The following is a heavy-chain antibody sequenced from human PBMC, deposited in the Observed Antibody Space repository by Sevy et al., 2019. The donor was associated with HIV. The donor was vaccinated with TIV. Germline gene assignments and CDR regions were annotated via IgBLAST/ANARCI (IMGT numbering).Heavy chain of an antibody. D-gene: IGHD3-10*01. CDR1: GFTFSSSA. J-gene: IGHJ3*02. Sequence: GGSLRLSCAASGFTFSSSAMTWVRQAPGKGLEWVSSISTGGGSTYYPDSVKGRFTISRDNSKNTRWLQMDSLRADDTAIYYCAKGMTYYEIWGQGTMVTVSS. CDR2: ISTGGGST. V-gene: IGHV3-23*01. CDR3: AKGMTYYEI.